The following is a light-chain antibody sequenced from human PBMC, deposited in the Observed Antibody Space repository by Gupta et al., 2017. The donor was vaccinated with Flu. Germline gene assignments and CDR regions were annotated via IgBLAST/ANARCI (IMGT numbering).Light chain of an antibody. V-gene: IGLV1-44*01. J-gene: IGLJ2*01. CDR3: AAWDASRNGVV. CDR1: SSNIGSKT. Sequence: QSVLTQPPSASGPPGQRVTISCSGSSSNIGSKTVNWYQQLPGAAPKLLIYNNNQRPSGVPDRFSGSKSGTSASLAISGLQAEDEADYYCAAWDASRNGVVFGGGTNLTVL. CDR2: NNN.